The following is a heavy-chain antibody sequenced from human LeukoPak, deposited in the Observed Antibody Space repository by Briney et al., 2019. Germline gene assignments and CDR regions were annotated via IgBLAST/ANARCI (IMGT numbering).Heavy chain of an antibody. J-gene: IGHJ4*02. CDR1: GFTFCDYA. CDR2: IRSKAYGGTT. CDR3: TRARDKAALDY. D-gene: IGHD6-6*01. V-gene: IGHV3-49*04. Sequence: PGRSLRLSCTASGFTFCDYAMSWVRQAPGKGLEGVAFIRSKAYGGTTEYAASVKGRFTISRDDSKSIAYLQMNSLKTEDTAVYYCTRARDKAALDYWGQGALVTVSS.